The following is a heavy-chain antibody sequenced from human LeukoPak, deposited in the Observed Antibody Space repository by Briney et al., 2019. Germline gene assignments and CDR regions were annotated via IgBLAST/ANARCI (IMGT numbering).Heavy chain of an antibody. J-gene: IGHJ6*02. CDR2: IYPGDSDT. V-gene: IGHV5-51*01. Sequence: GESLKISCKGSGYSFTSYWIGWVRQMPGKGLEWMGIIYPGDSDTRYSPSFQGQVTISADKSISTAYLQWSSLKASDTAMYYCARRIHHSIPGYSSSWSRGYYGMDVWGQGTTVTVSS. D-gene: IGHD6-13*01. CDR1: GYSFTSYW. CDR3: ARRIHHSIPGYSSSWSRGYYGMDV.